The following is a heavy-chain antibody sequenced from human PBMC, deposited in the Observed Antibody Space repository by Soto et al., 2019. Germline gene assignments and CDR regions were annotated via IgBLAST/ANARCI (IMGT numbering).Heavy chain of an antibody. Sequence: ASVKVSCKASGYTFTSYDINWARQATGQGLEWMGWMNPNSGNTGYAQKFQGRVTMTRNTSISTAYMELSSLRSEDTAVYYCAREGVYYYDSSGYSTGFDYWGQGTLVTVSS. D-gene: IGHD3-22*01. CDR3: AREGVYYYDSSGYSTGFDY. CDR2: MNPNSGNT. J-gene: IGHJ4*02. CDR1: GYTFTSYD. V-gene: IGHV1-8*01.